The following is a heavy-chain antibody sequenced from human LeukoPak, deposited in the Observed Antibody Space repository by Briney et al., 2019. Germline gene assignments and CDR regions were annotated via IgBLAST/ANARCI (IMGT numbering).Heavy chain of an antibody. CDR1: GYTFTSYG. D-gene: IGHD2-2*02. CDR2: IIPIFDSA. J-gene: IGHJ4*02. V-gene: IGHV1-69*13. CDR3: ARGVPATIRGGSNYFDF. Sequence: GASVKVSCKASGYTFTSYGITWVRQAPGQGLEWVGGIIPIFDSAKYAQKFQDRVTITADESSNTAYMELSSLTSEDTAIYYCARGVPATIRGGSNYFDFWGQGTLVTVSS.